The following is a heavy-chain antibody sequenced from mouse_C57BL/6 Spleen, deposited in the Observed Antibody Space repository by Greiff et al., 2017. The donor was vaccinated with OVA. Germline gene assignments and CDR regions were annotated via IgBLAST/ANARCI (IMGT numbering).Heavy chain of an antibody. V-gene: IGHV5-17*01. D-gene: IGHD2-4*01. CDR2: ISSGSSTI. CDR1: GFTFSDYG. CDR3: ASGGLARYFDV. Sequence: EVQRVESGGGLVKPGGSLKLSCAASGFTFSDYGMHWVRQAPEKGLEWVAYISSGSSTIYYADTVKGRFTISRDKAKNTLFLQMTSLRSEDTAMYYCASGGLARYFDVWGTGTTVTVSS. J-gene: IGHJ1*03.